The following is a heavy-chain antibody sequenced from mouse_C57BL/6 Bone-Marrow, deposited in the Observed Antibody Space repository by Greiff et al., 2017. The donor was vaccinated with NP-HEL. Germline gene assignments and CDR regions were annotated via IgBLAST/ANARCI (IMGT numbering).Heavy chain of an antibody. D-gene: IGHD2-10*01. V-gene: IGHV3-6*01. CDR3: ARAYYRYAMDY. CDR2: ISYDGSN. CDR1: GYSITSGYY. Sequence: EVHLVESGPGLVKPSQSLSLTCSVTGYSITSGYYWNWIRQFPGNKLEWMGYISYDGSNNYNPSLKNRISITRDTSKNQFFLKLNSVTTEDTATYYCARAYYRYAMDYWGQGTSVTVSS. J-gene: IGHJ4*01.